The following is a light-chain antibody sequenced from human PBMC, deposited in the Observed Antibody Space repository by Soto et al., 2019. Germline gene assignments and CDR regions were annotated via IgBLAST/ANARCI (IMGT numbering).Light chain of an antibody. CDR1: QTVRSSH. J-gene: IGKJ4*01. Sequence: IVLTQSPGTLSLSPGERATLSCRASQTVRSSHLAWYQQKSGQAPRLLMYGTSTRATGSPDRFSGSAFGTEFTLTISRLEPEDVVVDYCQQYGTSPTLTFGGGTKVEI. V-gene: IGKV3-20*01. CDR3: QQYGTSPTLT. CDR2: GTS.